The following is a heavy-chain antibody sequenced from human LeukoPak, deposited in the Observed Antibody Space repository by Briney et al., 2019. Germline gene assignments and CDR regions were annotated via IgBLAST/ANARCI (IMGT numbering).Heavy chain of an antibody. D-gene: IGHD3-22*01. Sequence: PSETLSLTCSVSGAPVSSGGYYWSWIRQHPGKGLEWIGDIYYSGSTYYNPSLKSRVTISVDTSKNQFSLKLSSVTAADTAVYYCARGVQENYYDSSGYYYVCAFDIWGQGTMVTVSS. CDR2: IYYSGST. CDR1: GAPVSSGGYY. V-gene: IGHV4-31*03. CDR3: ARGVQENYYDSSGYYYVCAFDI. J-gene: IGHJ3*02.